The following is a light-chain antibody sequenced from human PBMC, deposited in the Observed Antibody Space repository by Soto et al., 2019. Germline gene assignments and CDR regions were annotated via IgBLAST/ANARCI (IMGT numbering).Light chain of an antibody. V-gene: IGLV2-11*01. J-gene: IGLJ3*02. CDR1: SSDVGGYNY. CDR3: CSYAGSYTWV. Sequence: QSALTQPRSVSESPGQSVTISCTGTSSDVGGYNYVSWYQQHPGKAPKFMIYDVTKRPSGVPDRFSGSKSGNTASLTISGLQAEDEADYYCCSYAGSYTWVFGGGTQLTVL. CDR2: DVT.